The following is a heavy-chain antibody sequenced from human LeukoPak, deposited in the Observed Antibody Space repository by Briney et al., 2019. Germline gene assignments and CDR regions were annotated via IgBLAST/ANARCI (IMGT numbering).Heavy chain of an antibody. CDR2: INHSGST. J-gene: IGHJ6*02. CDR1: GGSFSGYY. D-gene: IGHD6-25*01. V-gene: IGHV4-34*01. CDR3: ARGRPRLGYYGMDV. Sequence: PSETLSLTCAVYGGSFSGYYWSWIRQPPGKGLEWIGEINHSGSTNYNLSLKSRVTISVDTSKNQFSLKLSSVTAADTAVYYCARGRPRLGYYGMDVWGQGTTVTVSS.